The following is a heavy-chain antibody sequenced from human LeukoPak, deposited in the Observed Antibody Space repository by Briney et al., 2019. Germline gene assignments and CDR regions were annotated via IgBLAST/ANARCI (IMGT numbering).Heavy chain of an antibody. J-gene: IGHJ4*02. Sequence: PGRSLRLSCAASGFTFSSYAMHWVRQAPGEGLEWVAVISYDGSNKYYADSVKGRFTISRDNSKNTLYLQMNSLRAEDTAVYYCARDGNNYGYRAKNYFDYCGQGTLVTVSS. CDR1: GFTFSSYA. D-gene: IGHD3-10*01. V-gene: IGHV3-30*04. CDR2: ISYDGSNK. CDR3: ARDGNNYGYRAKNYFDY.